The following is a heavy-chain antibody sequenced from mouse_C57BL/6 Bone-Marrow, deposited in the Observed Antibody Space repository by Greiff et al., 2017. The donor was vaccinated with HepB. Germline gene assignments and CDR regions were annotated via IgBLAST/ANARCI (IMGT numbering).Heavy chain of an antibody. Sequence: EVMLVESEGGLVQPGSSMKLSCTASGFTFSDYYMAWVRQVPEKGLEWVANINYDGSSTYYLDSLKSRFIISRDNAKNILYLQMSSLKSEDTATYYCAREGVYYYGSSGLYYFDYWGQGTTLTVSS. V-gene: IGHV5-16*01. D-gene: IGHD1-1*01. J-gene: IGHJ2*01. CDR1: GFTFSDYY. CDR3: AREGVYYYGSSGLYYFDY. CDR2: INYDGSST.